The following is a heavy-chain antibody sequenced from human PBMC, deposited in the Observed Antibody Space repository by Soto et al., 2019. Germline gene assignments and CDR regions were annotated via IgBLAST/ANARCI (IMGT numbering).Heavy chain of an antibody. CDR3: ARANWGGVPAAYDSSYYYGMDV. Sequence: PGGSLRLSCEVGGVSFDLDDMSWVRQAPGKCLEWIAYISASGYTENYSDSVKGRFTISRDNAKNSLYLQMNSLRAEDTAVYYCARANWGGVPAAYDSSYYYGMDVCGQGTTVTFSS. CDR2: ISASGYTE. CDR1: GVSFDLDD. J-gene: IGHJ6*02. V-gene: IGHV3-48*03. D-gene: IGHD2-2*01.